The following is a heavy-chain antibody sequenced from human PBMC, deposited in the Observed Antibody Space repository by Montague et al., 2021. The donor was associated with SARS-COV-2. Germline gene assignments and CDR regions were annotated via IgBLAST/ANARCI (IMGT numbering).Heavy chain of an antibody. D-gene: IGHD3-16*02. CDR2: LDWDDDK. CDR3: ARATMITFGGVIVPFDY. V-gene: IGHV2-70*11. CDR1: GFSLSTSGMC. J-gene: IGHJ4*02. Sequence: PALVKPTQTLTLTCTSSGFSLSTSGMCVSWIRQPPGKALEWLARLDWDDDKYYSTSLKTRLTISKDTSKNQVVLTMTNMDPVDTATYYCARATMITFGGVIVPFDYWGQGTLVTVSS.